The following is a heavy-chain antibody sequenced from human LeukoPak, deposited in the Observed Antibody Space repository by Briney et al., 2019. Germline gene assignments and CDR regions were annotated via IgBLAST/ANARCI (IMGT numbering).Heavy chain of an antibody. V-gene: IGHV3-53*01. CDR1: GFTVSSNY. Sequence: GGSLRLSCAASGFTVSSNYMSWVRQAPGKGLEWVSVIYSGGSTYYADSVKGRFTISRDNSKNTLCLQMNSLRAEDTAVYYCARFTYYYDSSGYYWGQGTLVTVSS. CDR2: IYSGGST. J-gene: IGHJ4*02. CDR3: ARFTYYYDSSGYY. D-gene: IGHD3-22*01.